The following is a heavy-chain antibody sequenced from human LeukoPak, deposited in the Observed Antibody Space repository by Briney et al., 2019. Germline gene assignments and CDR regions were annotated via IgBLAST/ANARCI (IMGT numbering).Heavy chain of an antibody. D-gene: IGHD5-18*01. CDR1: GFTFSSYS. CDR3: ARESSSGYSYGYYFDY. V-gene: IGHV3-21*01. J-gene: IGHJ4*02. Sequence: GGSLRLSCAASGFTFSSYSMNWVRQAPGKGLEWVSSISSSSYIYYADSVKGRFTISRDNAKNSLYLQMNSLRAEDTAVYYCARESSSGYSYGYYFDYWGQGTLVTVSS. CDR2: ISSSSYI.